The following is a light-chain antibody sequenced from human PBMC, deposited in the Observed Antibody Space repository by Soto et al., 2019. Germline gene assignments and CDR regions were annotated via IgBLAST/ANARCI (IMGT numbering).Light chain of an antibody. J-gene: IGKJ2*01. Sequence: DIVMTQSPDSLAVSLGERATINCKSSQSVLYNSNNKNYLAWYQQKPGQPPKLLIYWASTRESGVPDRFSGSGSGTDFTLTISSLQAEDVAAYYCQQYYSTPDTFGQGTKLEIK. CDR2: WAS. V-gene: IGKV4-1*01. CDR1: QSVLYNSNNKNY. CDR3: QQYYSTPDT.